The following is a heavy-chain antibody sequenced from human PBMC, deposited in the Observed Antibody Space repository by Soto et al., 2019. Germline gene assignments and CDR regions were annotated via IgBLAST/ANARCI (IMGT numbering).Heavy chain of an antibody. CDR1: GDSVSSNSAA. CDR2: TYYRSKWYN. J-gene: IGHJ3*02. CDR3: AREGGITMIVVVTHDAFDI. V-gene: IGHV6-1*01. Sequence: SQTLSLTCAISGDSVSSNSAAWNWIRQSPSRGLEWLGRTYYRSKWYNDYAVSVKSRITINPDTSKNQFSLQLNSVTPEDTAVYYCAREGGITMIVVVTHDAFDIWGQGTMVTVSS. D-gene: IGHD3-22*01.